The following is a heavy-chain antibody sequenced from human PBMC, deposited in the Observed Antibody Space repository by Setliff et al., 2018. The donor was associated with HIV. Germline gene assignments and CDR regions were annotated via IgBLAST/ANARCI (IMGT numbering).Heavy chain of an antibody. CDR3: ARRLPVAWADYGPAGYFDP. CDR2: IYYSGST. Sequence: KTSETLSLTCTVSGGSISSYYWSWIRQPPGKGLEWIGYIYYSGSTNYNPSLKSRVTISVDTSKNQFSLKLSSVTAADTALYYCARRLPVAWADYGPAGYFDPWGQGTLVTVSS. V-gene: IGHV4-59*08. D-gene: IGHD4-17*01. J-gene: IGHJ5*02. CDR1: GGSISSYY.